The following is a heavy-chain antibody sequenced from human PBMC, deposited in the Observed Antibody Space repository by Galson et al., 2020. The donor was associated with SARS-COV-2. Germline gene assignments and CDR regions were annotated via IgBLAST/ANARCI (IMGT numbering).Heavy chain of an antibody. Sequence: SETLSLTCAVSGYSISSGYYWGWIRQPPGKGLEPIGSIYHGGSTYYNPSLKSRVTISVDTSKNQFSLKLNSVTATDTAVYYCVRHFASSGRLDYWGQGTLVTVSS. V-gene: IGHV4-38-2*01. D-gene: IGHD6-19*01. CDR2: IYHGGST. CDR1: GYSISSGYY. CDR3: VRHFASSGRLDY. J-gene: IGHJ4*02.